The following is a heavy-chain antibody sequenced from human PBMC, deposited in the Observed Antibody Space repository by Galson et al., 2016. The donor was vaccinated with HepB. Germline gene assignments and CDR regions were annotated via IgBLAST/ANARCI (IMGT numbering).Heavy chain of an antibody. V-gene: IGHV2-5*02. CDR1: GFSLSTNGVG. J-gene: IGHJ4*02. CDR3: ARLTSVTADLDF. CDR2: IYWDDDK. D-gene: IGHD4-17*01. Sequence: LVKPTQTLTLTCSFSGFSLSTNGVGVGWIRQPPGKALEWLALIYWDDDKRYSPSLKSRLTITKDTSKNQVVLTMTNMDPVDTATYYCARLTSVTADLDFWGQGMLVTVSS.